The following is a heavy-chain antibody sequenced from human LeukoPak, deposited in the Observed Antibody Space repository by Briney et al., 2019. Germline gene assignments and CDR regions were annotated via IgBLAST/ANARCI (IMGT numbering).Heavy chain of an antibody. CDR1: GFTFSGQS. CDR3: AKEVQLLPFDY. CDR2: ISANNLHI. V-gene: IGHV3-21*01. D-gene: IGHD1-1*01. J-gene: IGHJ4*02. Sequence: GGSLRLSCAASGFTFSGQSMNWVRQAPGKGLEWVSSISANNLHIFYADSVKGRFTISRDNSKNTVYLQMNSLRPEDTAVYYCAKEVQLLPFDYWGQGSLVTVSS.